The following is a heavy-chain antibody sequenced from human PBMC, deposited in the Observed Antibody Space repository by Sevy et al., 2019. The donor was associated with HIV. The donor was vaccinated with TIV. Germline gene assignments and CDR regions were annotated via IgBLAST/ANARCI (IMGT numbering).Heavy chain of an antibody. Sequence: GESLKISCKVSGYIFISYWIAWVRQRPGKALEWVGTTFPGNSDTRYGPSFKGQVTISADKSISTTFLQWGSLKASDTAIYYCARDPLVNPVDWFDSWGQGTLVTVSS. CDR1: GYIFISYW. CDR3: ARDPLVNPVDWFDS. J-gene: IGHJ5*01. CDR2: TFPGNSDT. V-gene: IGHV5-51*01. D-gene: IGHD3-9*01.